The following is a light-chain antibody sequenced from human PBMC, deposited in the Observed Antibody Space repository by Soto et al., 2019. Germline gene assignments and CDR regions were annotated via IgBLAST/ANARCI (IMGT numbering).Light chain of an antibody. V-gene: IGLV2-8*01. CDR1: SSDVGAYDY. CDR2: EIN. CDR3: SSFAGSNNFPYV. J-gene: IGLJ1*01. Sequence: QSVLTQPPSASGSPGQSVTISCTGTSSDVGAYDYVSWYQQHPGKAPKLMIYEINKRPSGVPDRFSGSKSGNMASLTVSGLQAEDEADYYCSSFAGSNNFPYVFGTGTKATVL.